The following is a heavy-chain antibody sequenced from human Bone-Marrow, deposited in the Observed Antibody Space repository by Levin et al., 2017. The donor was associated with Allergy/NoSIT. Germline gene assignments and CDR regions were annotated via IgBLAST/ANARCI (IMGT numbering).Heavy chain of an antibody. CDR1: GYTFTGYN. CDR2: IVPHSGDT. CDR3: ATGGWSDSRGYPADY. Sequence: LGASVKVSCTTSGYTFTGYNMHWVRQAPGQGLEWMGWIVPHSGDTKYAQKFQGRLAITCDRSTRTAYMELSRLTSGDTALYYCATGGWSDSRGYPADYWGQGTLVNVNS. J-gene: IGHJ4*02. D-gene: IGHD3-22*01. V-gene: IGHV1-2*03.